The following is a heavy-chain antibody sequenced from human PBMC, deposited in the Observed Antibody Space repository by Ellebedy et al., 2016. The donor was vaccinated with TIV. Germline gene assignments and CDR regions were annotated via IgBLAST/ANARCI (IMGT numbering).Heavy chain of an antibody. V-gene: IGHV1-2*04. J-gene: IGHJ5*01. D-gene: IGHD1-26*01. CDR1: GYTFSAYY. CDR2: INPNNGDT. CDR3: ARGPRIVGATTGNWFES. Sequence: AASVKVSCKASGYTFSAYYMHWVRQAPGQDLEWMGWINPNNGDTNCAQKFQGWVTMTRDTSISTAYMDLNRLTSDETAVDYCARGPRIVGATTGNWFESWGQGTLVTVSS.